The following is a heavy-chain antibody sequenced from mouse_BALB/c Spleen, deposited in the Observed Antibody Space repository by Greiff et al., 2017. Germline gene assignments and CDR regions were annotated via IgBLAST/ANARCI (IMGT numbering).Heavy chain of an antibody. CDR1: GYTFTDYA. V-gene: IGHV1S137*01. D-gene: IGHD1-1*01. CDR2: ISTYYGDA. CDR3: ARVGYYFFDY. J-gene: IGHJ2*01. Sequence: QVQLQQSGAELVRPGVSVKISCKASGYTFTDYAMHWVKQSHAKSLEWIGVISTYYGDASYNQKFKGKATMTVDKSSSTAYMELARLTSEDSAIYYCARVGYYFFDYWGQGTTLTVSS.